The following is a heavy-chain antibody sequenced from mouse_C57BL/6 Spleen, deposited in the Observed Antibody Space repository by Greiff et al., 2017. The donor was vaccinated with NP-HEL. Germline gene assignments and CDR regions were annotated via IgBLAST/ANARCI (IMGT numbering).Heavy chain of an antibody. CDR3: AREEVFGNRGCAY. CDR1: GYTFTSYW. CDR2: IDPSDSET. Sequence: VQLQQSGAELVRPGSSVKLSCKASGYTFTSYWMHWVKQRPIQGLEWIGNIDPSDSETHYNQKFKDKATLTVDKSSSTAYMQLSSLTSEDSAVYYCAREEVFGNRGCAYWGQGTLVTVSA. J-gene: IGHJ3*01. V-gene: IGHV1-52*01.